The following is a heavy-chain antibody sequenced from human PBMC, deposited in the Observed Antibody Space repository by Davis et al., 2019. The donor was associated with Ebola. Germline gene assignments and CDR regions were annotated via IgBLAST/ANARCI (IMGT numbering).Heavy chain of an antibody. V-gene: IGHV3-21*01. CDR3: ARLGDRDYDFWSGYIKYYYYGMDV. Sequence: PGGSLRLSCAASGFTFSSYSMNWVRQAPGKGLEWVSSISSSSSYIYYADSVKGRFTISRDNAKNSLYLQMNSLRAEDTAVYYCARLGDRDYDFWSGYIKYYYYGMDVWGQGTTVTVSS. CDR1: GFTFSSYS. CDR2: ISSSSSYI. D-gene: IGHD3-3*01. J-gene: IGHJ6*02.